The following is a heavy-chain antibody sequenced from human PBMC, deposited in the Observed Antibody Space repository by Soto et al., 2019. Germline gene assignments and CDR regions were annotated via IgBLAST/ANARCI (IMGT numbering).Heavy chain of an antibody. CDR2: TYYRSKWYN. Sequence: PSQTLSLTCAISGDSVSSNSAAWNWIRQSPSRGLEWLGRTYYRSKWYNDYAVSVKSRITINPDTSKNQFSLQLNSVTPEDTAVYYCAREHIFRWSLSGHYVMDFRGQGSSDTVSS. CDR3: AREHIFRWSLSGHYVMDF. J-gene: IGHJ6*02. V-gene: IGHV6-1*01. CDR1: GDSVSSNSAA. D-gene: IGHD3-10*02.